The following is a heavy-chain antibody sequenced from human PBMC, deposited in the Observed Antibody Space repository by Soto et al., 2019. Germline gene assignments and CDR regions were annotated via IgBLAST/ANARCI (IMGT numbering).Heavy chain of an antibody. Sequence: QVQLVESGGGLVKPGGSLRLSCAASGFTFSDSYMSWIRQAPGKGLEWVSHISSSGSTIYYADSLKGRFTISRDNAKNSLYLQMNSLRAEATGRYYCARQKAWTGEWLSLYAPGMDVWGQGTTVSVSS. J-gene: IGHJ6*02. V-gene: IGHV3-11*01. CDR1: GFTFSDSY. CDR3: ARQKAWTGEWLSLYAPGMDV. CDR2: ISSSGSTI. D-gene: IGHD3-22*01.